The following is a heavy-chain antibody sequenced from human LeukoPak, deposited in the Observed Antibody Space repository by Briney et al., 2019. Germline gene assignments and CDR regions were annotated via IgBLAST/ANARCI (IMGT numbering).Heavy chain of an antibody. CDR1: GGTFSSYA. CDR3: ASSGEVAPDTAMAPSDY. V-gene: IGHV1-69*04. Sequence: SVKVSCKASGGTFSSYAISWVRQAPGQGLEWMGRIIPILGIANYAQKFQGRVTITADKSTSTAYMELSSLRSEDTAVYYRASSGEVAPDTAMAPSDYWGQGTLVTVSS. J-gene: IGHJ4*02. CDR2: IIPILGIA. D-gene: IGHD5-18*01.